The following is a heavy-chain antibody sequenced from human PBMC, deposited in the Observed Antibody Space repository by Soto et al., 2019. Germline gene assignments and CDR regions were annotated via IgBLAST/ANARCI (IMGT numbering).Heavy chain of an antibody. V-gene: IGHV3-23*01. CDR3: AKDVKRLPGGMDV. CDR1: GFTFSSYA. J-gene: IGHJ6*02. CDR2: ISGSGGST. Sequence: EVQLLESGGGLVQPGGSLRLSCAASGFTFSSYAMSWVRQAPGKGLEWVSAISGSGGSTYYADSVKGRFTISRDNSKNTVYLQMNSLRAEDTAVYYCAKDVKRLPGGMDVWGQGTTVTVSS.